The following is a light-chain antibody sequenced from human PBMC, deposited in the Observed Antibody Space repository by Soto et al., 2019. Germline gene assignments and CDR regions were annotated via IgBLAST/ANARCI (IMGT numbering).Light chain of an antibody. J-gene: IGLJ3*02. CDR3: QSYDSSLSGWV. CDR1: SSNIRAGYG. CDR2: GNN. Sequence: QSVLTQPPSVSGAPGQRVTISCTGSSSNIRAGYGVHWYQQLPGTAPKLLIYGNNNRPSGVPDRFSGSKSGTSASLAITGLQAEDEADYYCQSYDSSLSGWVFGGGTQLTVL. V-gene: IGLV1-40*01.